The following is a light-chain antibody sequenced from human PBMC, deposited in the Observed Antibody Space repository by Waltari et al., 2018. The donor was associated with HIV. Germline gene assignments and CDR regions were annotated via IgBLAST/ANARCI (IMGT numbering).Light chain of an antibody. Sequence: QSALTQPASVSGSPGQSITISCPGTSSAVGSYNLVSWYQQHPGKAPKLMIYEGSKRPSGVSNRFSGSKSGNTASLTISGLQAEDEADYYCCSYAGSSTLEVFGGGTKLTVL. V-gene: IGLV2-23*01. CDR2: EGS. CDR3: CSYAGSSTLEV. CDR1: SSAVGSYNL. J-gene: IGLJ2*01.